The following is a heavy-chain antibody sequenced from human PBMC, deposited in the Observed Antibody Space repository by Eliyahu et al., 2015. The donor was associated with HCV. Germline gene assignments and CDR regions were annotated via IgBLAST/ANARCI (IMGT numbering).Heavy chain of an antibody. CDR1: GFTFSSYG. J-gene: IGHJ6*02. CDR3: AKDRSMVRGGDYYYGMDV. Sequence: QVQLVESGGGVVQPGRSLRLXCAASGFTFSSYGMHWVRQAPGKGLEWVAVISYDGSNKYYADSVKGRFTISRDNSKNTLYLQMNSLRAEDTAVYYCAKDRSMVRGGDYYYGMDVWGQGTTVTVSS. D-gene: IGHD3-10*01. CDR2: ISYDGSNK. V-gene: IGHV3-30*18.